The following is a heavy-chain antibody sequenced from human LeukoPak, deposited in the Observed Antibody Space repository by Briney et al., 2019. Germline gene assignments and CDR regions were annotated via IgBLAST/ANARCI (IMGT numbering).Heavy chain of an antibody. Sequence: SETLSLTCSVSGESMRSSYWTWIRQSPGKGLEWIGYIDNTGTTYYNPSLESRVDISVDTSKSQFYLKVTSVTTADTALYFCARVRVAMAGDALDIWGQGTTVTVSS. CDR1: GESMRSSY. J-gene: IGHJ3*02. V-gene: IGHV4-59*01. CDR2: IDNTGTT. D-gene: IGHD6-19*01. CDR3: ARVRVAMAGDALDI.